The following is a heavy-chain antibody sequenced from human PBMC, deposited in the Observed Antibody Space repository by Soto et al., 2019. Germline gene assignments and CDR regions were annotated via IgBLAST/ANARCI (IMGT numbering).Heavy chain of an antibody. CDR3: TRSKGGAGGNFDY. V-gene: IGHV4-31*03. Sequence: PSEPLSLTCTVSGVSVSSGDYYWSWIRQHPGKGLEWIGYIYYSGSSYYNPSLKSRGTTLVATSKNQFSLKLTSVTGADTALYYWTRSKGGAGGNFDYWGQGTLVTVSS. CDR2: IYYSGSS. D-gene: IGHD6-13*01. CDR1: GVSVSSGDYY. J-gene: IGHJ4*02.